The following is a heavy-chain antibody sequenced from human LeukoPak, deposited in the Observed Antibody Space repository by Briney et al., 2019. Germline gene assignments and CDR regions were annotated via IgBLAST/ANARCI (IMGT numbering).Heavy chain of an antibody. D-gene: IGHD1-26*01. Sequence: GGSLRLSCTASGSTFGDYAMSWVRQAPGKGLEWVSSISSSSSYIYYADSVKGRFTISRDNAKNSLYLQMNSLRAEDTAVYYCARDRFPMYSGSYYVDAFDIWGQGTMVTVSS. CDR2: ISSSSSYI. V-gene: IGHV3-21*01. CDR1: GSTFGDYA. CDR3: ARDRFPMYSGSYYVDAFDI. J-gene: IGHJ3*02.